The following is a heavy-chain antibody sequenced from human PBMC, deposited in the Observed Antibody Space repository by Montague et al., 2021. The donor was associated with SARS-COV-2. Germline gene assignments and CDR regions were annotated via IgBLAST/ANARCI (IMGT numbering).Heavy chain of an antibody. CDR2: IYHNGST. J-gene: IGHJ6*02. CDR3: ASGGLKSAEYFYFGLAV. Sequence: SETLSLTCTVSGDSISNYYWNWIRQPPGKGLEWIGYIYHNGSTNYKPSLKSRVTISGDTSKNQLSLKVRSVTAADTAVYYCASGGLKSAEYFYFGLAVWGQGTTVTVSS. CDR1: GDSISNYY. D-gene: IGHD3-16*01. V-gene: IGHV4-59*01.